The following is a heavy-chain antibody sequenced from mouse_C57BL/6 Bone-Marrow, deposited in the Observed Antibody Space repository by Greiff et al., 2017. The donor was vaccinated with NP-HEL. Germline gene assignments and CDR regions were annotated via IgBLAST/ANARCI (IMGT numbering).Heavy chain of an antibody. J-gene: IGHJ4*01. CDR3: ARHDPTGNYYAMDY. Sequence: EVMLVESGGGLVQPGGSLKLSCAASGFTFSDYYMYWVRQTPEKRLEWVAYISNGGGSTYYPDTVKGRFTISRDNAKNTLYLQMSRLKSEDTAMYCCARHDPTGNYYAMDYWGQGTSVTVSS. CDR2: ISNGGGST. V-gene: IGHV5-12*01. CDR1: GFTFSDYY.